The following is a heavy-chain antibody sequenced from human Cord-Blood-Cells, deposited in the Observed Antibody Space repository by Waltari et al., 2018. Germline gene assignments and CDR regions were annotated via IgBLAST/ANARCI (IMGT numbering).Heavy chain of an antibody. J-gene: IGHJ4*02. CDR1: GGSFSGYY. V-gene: IGHV4-34*01. CDR2: INHSGST. Sequence: QVQLQQWGAGLLKPSETLSLSCAVDGGSFSGYYWSRIRHPPVKGLGWIGEINHSGSTNYNPSLKSRVTISVDTSKNQFSLKLSSVTAADTAVYYCATHARRNDILTGYYNEEIDYWGQGTLVTVSS. CDR3: ATHARRNDILTGYYNEEIDY. D-gene: IGHD3-9*01.